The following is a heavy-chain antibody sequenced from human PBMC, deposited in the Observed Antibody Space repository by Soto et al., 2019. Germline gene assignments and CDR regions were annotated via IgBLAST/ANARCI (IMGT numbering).Heavy chain of an antibody. D-gene: IGHD6-25*01. V-gene: IGHV4-59*01. Sequence: QVQLQESGPGLVKPSETLSLTCTVSGGSISSYYWSWIRQPPGKGLEWIGYIYYSGSTNYNPSLKSPVTISVDTSKNQFSLKRSSVTAADTAVYYCARPHGGSSGWDNGFDPWGQGTLVTVSS. J-gene: IGHJ5*02. CDR3: ARPHGGSSGWDNGFDP. CDR1: GGSISSYY. CDR2: IYYSGST.